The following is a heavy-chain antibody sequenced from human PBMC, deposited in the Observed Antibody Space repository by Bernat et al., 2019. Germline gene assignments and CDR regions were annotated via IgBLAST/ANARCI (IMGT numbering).Heavy chain of an antibody. CDR1: GFSLSSTAVG. J-gene: IGHJ4*02. V-gene: IGHV2-5*01. CDR2: IYWNDDN. D-gene: IGHD6-19*01. Sequence: QITLKESGPTLVKPTQTLTLTCTFSGFSLSSTAVGVGWIRQPPGKPLEWLALIYWNDDNKYSPSLKNRLSITKDTSGNQVVLTLTNVDTVDTATYFCVHGSGWLVDHWGPGTLVTVSS. CDR3: VHGSGWLVDH.